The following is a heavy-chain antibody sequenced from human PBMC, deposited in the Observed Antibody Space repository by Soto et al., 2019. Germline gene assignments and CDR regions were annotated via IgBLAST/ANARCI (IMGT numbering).Heavy chain of an antibody. J-gene: IGHJ6*03. Sequence: GGSLRLSCAASGFTFSSYAMSWVRQAPGKGLEWVSTISDSGSTYYADSVKGRFTISRDISKNTLYVQMSSLRAGDTAVYYCAKGGEGYCSGTSCLYHMDAWGKGTTVTVSS. CDR2: ISDSGST. CDR3: AKGGEGYCSGTSCLYHMDA. CDR1: GFTFSSYA. D-gene: IGHD2-15*01. V-gene: IGHV3-23*01.